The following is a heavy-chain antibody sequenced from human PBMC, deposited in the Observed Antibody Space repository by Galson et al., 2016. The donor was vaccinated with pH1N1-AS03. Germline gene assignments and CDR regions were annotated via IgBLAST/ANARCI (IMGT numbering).Heavy chain of an antibody. CDR1: GFTFSTYA. V-gene: IGHV3-23*01. CDR2: ISSTGSNT. J-gene: IGHJ3*02. D-gene: IGHD2-21*01. Sequence: SLRLSCAVSGFTFSTYAMTWVRQAPGRGLEWVSSISSTGSNTFYADYVMGRFTISRDNSKNTLYLQMNGLRGEDTAVYYCTKGYLTSTAVIARDGLDIWGQGTMVTVSS. CDR3: TKGYLTSTAVIARDGLDI.